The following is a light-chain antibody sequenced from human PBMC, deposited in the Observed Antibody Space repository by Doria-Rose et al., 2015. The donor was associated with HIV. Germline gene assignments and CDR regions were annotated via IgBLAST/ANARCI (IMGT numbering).Light chain of an antibody. V-gene: IGKV1-33*01. Sequence: DIQVTQSPSSLSASVGDRVTISCQASQDINNCLNWYQQKPGKAPKLLIYGASILETGVPSRFSGSGSVTDFNFTVSSLQPEDIATYYCQQYENLPLTFGGGTKIEI. CDR3: QQYENLPLT. J-gene: IGKJ4*01. CDR2: GAS. CDR1: QDINNC.